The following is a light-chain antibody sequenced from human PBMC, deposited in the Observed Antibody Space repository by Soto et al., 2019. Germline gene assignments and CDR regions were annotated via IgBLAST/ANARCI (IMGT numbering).Light chain of an antibody. CDR3: LQDYNYPRT. CDR1: QGIRNE. CDR2: SAS. J-gene: IGKJ4*01. Sequence: AIQMTQSPSSLSASVGDRVTITCRASQGIRNELSWYQQKPGKAPNLLIYSASTVQSGVPSRFSGSGSGTDFTLTIRSMQTQDFANYYCLQDYNYPRTFGGGTKVDIK. V-gene: IGKV1-6*01.